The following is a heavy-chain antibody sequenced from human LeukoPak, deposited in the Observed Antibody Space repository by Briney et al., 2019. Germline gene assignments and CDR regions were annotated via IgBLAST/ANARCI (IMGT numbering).Heavy chain of an antibody. J-gene: IGHJ4*02. CDR3: ARGRYCSSASCYHDY. D-gene: IGHD2-2*01. CDR1: GYTFTTYA. CDR2: INTNTGNP. Sequence: ASVRVSCKASGYTFTTYAMNWVRQAPGQGLEWMGWINTNTGNPTYAQGFTGRFVFSLDTSVSTAYLQISSLKAEDTAVYYCARGRYCSSASCYHDYWGQGTLVTVSS. V-gene: IGHV7-4-1*02.